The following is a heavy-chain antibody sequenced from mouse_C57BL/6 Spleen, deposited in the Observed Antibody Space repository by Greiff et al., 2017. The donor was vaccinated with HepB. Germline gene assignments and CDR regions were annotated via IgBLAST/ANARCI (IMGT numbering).Heavy chain of an antibody. CDR1: GYAFSSSW. J-gene: IGHJ2*01. Sequence: QVQLQQSGPELVKPGASVKISCKASGYAFSSSWMNWVKQRTGKGLEWIGRIYPGDGDTNYNGKFKGKATLTADKSSSTAYMQLSSLTSEESAFYFCAREGIDYGSSFDYWGQGTTLTVSS. V-gene: IGHV1-82*01. D-gene: IGHD1-1*01. CDR2: IYPGDGDT. CDR3: AREGIDYGSSFDY.